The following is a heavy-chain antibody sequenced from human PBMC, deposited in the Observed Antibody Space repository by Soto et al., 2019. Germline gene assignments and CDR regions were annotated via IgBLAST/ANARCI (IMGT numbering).Heavy chain of an antibody. CDR1: GFPFRTYA. CDR2: ISGGAFST. CDR3: VKGIHSNGFRTHLYNFDS. D-gene: IGHD3-22*01. V-gene: IGHV3-23*01. Sequence: EVQLLESGGGLVQPGGSLRLSCAASGFPFRTYAMNWVRQAPGRGLEWVSTISGGAFSTDYAHSVKGRFTVSRDNSKGAVYLQMTSLRAEDTAAYYCVKGIHSNGFRTHLYNFDSWGQGTLVTVSS. J-gene: IGHJ4*02.